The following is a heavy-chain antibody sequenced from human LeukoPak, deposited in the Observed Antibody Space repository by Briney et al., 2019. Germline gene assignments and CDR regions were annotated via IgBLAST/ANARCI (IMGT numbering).Heavy chain of an antibody. CDR2: ITTSGGST. D-gene: IGHD6-19*01. Sequence: GGSLRLSCAASGFTFSSYDMSWVRQAPGKGLEWVSAITTSGGSTYYADSVKGRFTISRDNSKNTLYLQMNSLRAEDTAVYYCAKVSTSSGWHFDYWGQGTLVTVSS. J-gene: IGHJ4*02. CDR1: GFTFSSYD. CDR3: AKVSTSSGWHFDY. V-gene: IGHV3-23*01.